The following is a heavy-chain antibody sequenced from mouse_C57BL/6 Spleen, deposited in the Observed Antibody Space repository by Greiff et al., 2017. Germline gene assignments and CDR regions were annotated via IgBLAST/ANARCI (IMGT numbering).Heavy chain of an antibody. CDR3: TRWGDYGSYYAMDY. CDR2: IDPETGGT. V-gene: IGHV1-15*01. CDR1: GYTFTDYE. D-gene: IGHD1-1*01. Sequence: QVQLQQSGAELVRPGASVTLSCKASGYTFTDYEMHWVKQTPVHGLEWIGAIDPETGGTAYNQKFKGKAILTADKSSSTAYMELRSLTSEDSAVYYCTRWGDYGSYYAMDYWGQGTSVTVSS. J-gene: IGHJ4*01.